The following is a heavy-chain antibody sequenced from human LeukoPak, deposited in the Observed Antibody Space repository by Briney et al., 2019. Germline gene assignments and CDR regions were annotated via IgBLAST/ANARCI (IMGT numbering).Heavy chain of an antibody. J-gene: IGHJ4*02. D-gene: IGHD1-26*01. CDR1: GFTFSSYA. Sequence: GGSLRLSCAASGFTFSSYAMSWVRQAPGKGLEWVSGTSGRGITYYADSVKGRFPISRDNSKNTLFLQMNSLRAEDTAVYYCAIDMEPYSWGQGTLVTVSS. CDR3: AIDMEPYS. CDR2: TSGRGIT. V-gene: IGHV3-23*01.